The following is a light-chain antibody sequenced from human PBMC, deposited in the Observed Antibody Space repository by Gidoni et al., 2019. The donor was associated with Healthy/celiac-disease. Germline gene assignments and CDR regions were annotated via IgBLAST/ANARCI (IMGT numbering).Light chain of an antibody. Sequence: DIVMTESPATLSVSPGERATLSCRASQSVSRNLAWYQQKPGQAPRLLIYGASTRATGIPARFSGSGSGTEFTLTISSLQSEDFAVYYCQQYNNWPPWTFSQGTKVEIK. V-gene: IGKV3-15*01. J-gene: IGKJ1*01. CDR2: GAS. CDR3: QQYNNWPPWT. CDR1: QSVSRN.